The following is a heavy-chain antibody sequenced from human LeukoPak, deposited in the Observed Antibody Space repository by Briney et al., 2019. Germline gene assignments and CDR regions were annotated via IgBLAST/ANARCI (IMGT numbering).Heavy chain of an antibody. Sequence: SETLSLTCTVSGGSISSYYWSWIRQPPGKGLEWIGYIYYSGSTNYNPSLKSRVTISVDTSKNQFSLKLSSVTAADTAVYYCARAWGPPYYYGSGTTFDIWGQGTMVTVPS. CDR2: IYYSGST. D-gene: IGHD3-10*01. V-gene: IGHV4-59*01. CDR3: ARAWGPPYYYGSGTTFDI. J-gene: IGHJ3*02. CDR1: GGSISSYY.